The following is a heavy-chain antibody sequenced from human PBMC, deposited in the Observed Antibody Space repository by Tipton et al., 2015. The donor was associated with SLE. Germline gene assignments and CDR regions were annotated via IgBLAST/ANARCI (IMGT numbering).Heavy chain of an antibody. CDR1: GYTFTSYY. CDR2: INPSGGSK. D-gene: IGHD3-22*01. CDR3: ARAMIVVGWCFDL. J-gene: IGHJ2*01. Sequence: QLVQSGAEVKKPGASVKVSCKASGYTFTSYYMHWVRQAPGQGLEWMGIINPSGGSKSYAQKFQGRVTMTRDTSTSTVYMELSSLRSEDTAVYYCARAMIVVGWCFDLWGRGTLVTVSS. V-gene: IGHV1-46*01.